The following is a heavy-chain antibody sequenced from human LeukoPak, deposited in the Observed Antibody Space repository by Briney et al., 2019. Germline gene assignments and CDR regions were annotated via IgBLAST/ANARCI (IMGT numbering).Heavy chain of an antibody. CDR2: IIPIFGTA. Sequence: HRASVKVSCKASGGTFSSYAISWVRQAPGQGLEWMGGIIPIFGTANYAQKFQGRVTITADESTSTAYMELSSLRSEDTAVYYCARGAKQLLRFLAWRGWGQGTLVTVSS. V-gene: IGHV1-69*13. CDR1: GGTFSSYA. J-gene: IGHJ4*02. CDR3: ARGAKQLLRFLAWRG. D-gene: IGHD3-3*01.